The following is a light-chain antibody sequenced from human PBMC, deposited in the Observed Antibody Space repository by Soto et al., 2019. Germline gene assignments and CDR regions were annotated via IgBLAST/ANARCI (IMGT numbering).Light chain of an antibody. CDR2: NNN. CDR3: AAWDDSLNGHVV. Sequence: QSVLTQSPSTSGTPGQRVPISCSGSNSNIGTNTVNWYQQLPRAAPKLLIYNNNQRPSGVPDRFSGSKSGTSASLAISGLQSEDEADYYCAAWDDSLNGHVVFGGGTKVTVL. CDR1: NSNIGTNT. V-gene: IGLV1-44*01. J-gene: IGLJ2*01.